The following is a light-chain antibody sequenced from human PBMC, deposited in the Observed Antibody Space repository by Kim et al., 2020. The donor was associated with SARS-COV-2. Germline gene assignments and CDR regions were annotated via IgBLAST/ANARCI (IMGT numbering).Light chain of an antibody. Sequence: SASVGDRVTITCWASQSITAYLNWYQHNQGTAPRLLISAASNLQSGVPSRFSGRRSGTDFTLTISSLQPEDFATYYCQQSYSIPYTFGQGTKLEI. V-gene: IGKV1-39*01. CDR1: QSITAY. CDR3: QQSYSIPYT. CDR2: AAS. J-gene: IGKJ2*01.